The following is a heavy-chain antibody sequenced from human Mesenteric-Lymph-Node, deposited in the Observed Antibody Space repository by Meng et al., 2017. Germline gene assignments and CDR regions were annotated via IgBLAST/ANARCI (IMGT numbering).Heavy chain of an antibody. CDR1: GFTFSSYD. CDR3: AKDGYDYVWGSYRLFDY. D-gene: IGHD3-16*02. CDR2: IGSSDSST. V-gene: IGHV3-23*01. Sequence: GESLKISCTVSGFTFSSYDMNWVRQAPGKGLEWVSSIGSSDSSTYYADSVKGRFTISRDNSKNTLYLQMNSLRAEDTAVYYCAKDGYDYVWGSYRLFDYWGQGTLVTVSS. J-gene: IGHJ4*02.